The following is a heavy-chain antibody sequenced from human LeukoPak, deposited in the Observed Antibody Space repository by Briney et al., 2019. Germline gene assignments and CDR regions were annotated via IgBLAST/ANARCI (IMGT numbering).Heavy chain of an antibody. CDR3: ARDRAHYSYGFRY. CDR2: INPNSGGT. CDR1: GYTFTGYY. J-gene: IGHJ4*02. V-gene: IGHV1-2*02. D-gene: IGHD5-18*01. Sequence: ASVKVSCKASGYTFTGYYMHWVRQAPGQGLEWMGWINPNSGGTNYAQKFQGRVTMTRDTSISTAYMELRRLRSDDTAVYYCARDRAHYSYGFRYWGQGTLVTVSS.